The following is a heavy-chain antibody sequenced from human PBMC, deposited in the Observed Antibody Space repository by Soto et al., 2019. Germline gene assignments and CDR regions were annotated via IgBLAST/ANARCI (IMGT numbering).Heavy chain of an antibody. CDR1: GYTFTGYY. CDR2: TNPNSGGT. V-gene: IGHV1-2*04. J-gene: IGHJ6*01. CDR3: ARGVGDFWSGYYTDYYYGMEV. Sequence: ASVKVSCKASGYTFTGYYMHXVRQAPGQGLEWIGWTNPNSGGTNYAQKFQGWVTMTRDTSISTAYMELSRLRSDDTAVYYCARGVGDFWSGYYTDYYYGMEVWGQGTTVTVSS. D-gene: IGHD3-3*01.